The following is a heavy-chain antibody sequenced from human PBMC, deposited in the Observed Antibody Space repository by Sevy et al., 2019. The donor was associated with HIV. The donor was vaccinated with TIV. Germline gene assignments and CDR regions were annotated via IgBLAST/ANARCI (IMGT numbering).Heavy chain of an antibody. CDR1: GFTFSSYA. CDR3: AKGLIPAAILDYYYGMDV. Sequence: GGSLRLSCAASGFTFSSYAMSWVRQAPGKGLEWVSAIRGSGGSTYYADSVKGRFTISRDNSKNTLYLQMNSLRAEDTAVYYCAKGLIPAAILDYYYGMDVWGQGTTVTVSS. J-gene: IGHJ6*02. D-gene: IGHD2-2*01. V-gene: IGHV3-23*01. CDR2: IRGSGGST.